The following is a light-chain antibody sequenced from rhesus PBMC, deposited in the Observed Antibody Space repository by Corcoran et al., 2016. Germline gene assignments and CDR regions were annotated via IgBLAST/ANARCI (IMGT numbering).Light chain of an antibody. Sequence: EIVMTQSPATPFLPLGERAILSCRASLSVGSTLAWYQQKPGQAPRLLIYGASRRATGIPDRFSGSGSRTEFTLAISSLEPEDVGVYHCQQYNDLFTFGPGTKLDIE. CDR3: QQYNDLFT. J-gene: IGKJ3*01. CDR1: LSVGST. V-gene: IGKV3-24*04. CDR2: GAS.